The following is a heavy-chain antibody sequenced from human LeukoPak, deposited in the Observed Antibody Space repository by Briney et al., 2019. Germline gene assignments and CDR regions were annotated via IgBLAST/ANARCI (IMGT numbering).Heavy chain of an antibody. CDR2: IYHSGGT. CDR1: GGSISSSNW. V-gene: IGHV4-4*02. CDR3: ARGQLVRGVIRGWFDP. J-gene: IGHJ5*02. Sequence: SETLSLTCAVSGGSISSSNWWSWVRQPPGKGLEWIGEIYHSGGTNYNPSLKSRVTISVDKSKNQFSLKLGSVTAADTAVYYCARGQLVRGVIRGWFDPWGQGTLVTVSS. D-gene: IGHD3-10*01.